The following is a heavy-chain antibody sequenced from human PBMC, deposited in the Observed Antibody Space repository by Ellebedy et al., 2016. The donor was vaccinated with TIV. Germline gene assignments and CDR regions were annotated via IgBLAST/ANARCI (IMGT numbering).Heavy chain of an antibody. D-gene: IGHD5-12*01. CDR3: ARDRMGGSFDF. J-gene: IGHJ4*02. CDR1: GVTVSTND. Sequence: GESLKISCVASGVTVSTNDMNWVRQAPGKGLEWVSVLFSTGNTYFADSVKGRFTISRDYSKNTLYLQMNSLRAEDTAVYYCARDRMGGSFDFWGQGTLVTVSS. CDR2: LFSTGNT. V-gene: IGHV3-53*01.